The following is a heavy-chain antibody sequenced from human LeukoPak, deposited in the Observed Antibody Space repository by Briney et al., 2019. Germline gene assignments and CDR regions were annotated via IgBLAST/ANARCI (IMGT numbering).Heavy chain of an antibody. Sequence: GSLRLSCAASGFTFSIYAMSWVRQAPGKGLEWVSAISSSGGSAYYADSVKGRFTTSRDNSKNTLYLQMNSLRAEDTAVYYCAKEPRGYCSTSCFYDYWGQGTLVTVSS. J-gene: IGHJ4*02. D-gene: IGHD2-2*01. V-gene: IGHV3-23*01. CDR3: AKEPRGYCSTSCFYDY. CDR1: GFTFSIYA. CDR2: ISSSGGSA.